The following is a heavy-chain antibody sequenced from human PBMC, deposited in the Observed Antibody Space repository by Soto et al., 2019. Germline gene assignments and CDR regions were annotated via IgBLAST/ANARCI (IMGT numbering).Heavy chain of an antibody. Sequence: EVQLVESGGTLVQPGGSLRLSCATSGFTFNDYAMHWVRQAPGKGLEWVSSINETSGSLDYADSVKGRFTISRDNAKNSLYLQMNSLRTEATALYACAKDAHWSLDYWGQGTLVTVSS. CDR2: INETSGSL. V-gene: IGHV3-9*01. CDR3: AKDAHWSLDY. CDR1: GFTFNDYA. D-gene: IGHD1-1*01. J-gene: IGHJ4*02.